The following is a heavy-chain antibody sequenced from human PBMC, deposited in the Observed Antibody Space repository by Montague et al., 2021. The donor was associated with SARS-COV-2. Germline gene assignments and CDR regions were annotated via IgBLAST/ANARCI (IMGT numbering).Heavy chain of an antibody. CDR3: AKDWGSLRYFDWLRDDAFDI. J-gene: IGHJ3*02. CDR1: GFTFSSYA. Sequence: SLRLSCAASGFTFSSYAMSWVCRAPGKGLEWVSAISGSYGSTYYADSVKGRFTISRDNSKNTLYLQMNSLRAEDTAVYYCAKDWGSLRYFDWLRDDAFDIWGQGTMVTVSS. CDR2: ISGSYGST. V-gene: IGHV3-23*01. D-gene: IGHD3-9*01.